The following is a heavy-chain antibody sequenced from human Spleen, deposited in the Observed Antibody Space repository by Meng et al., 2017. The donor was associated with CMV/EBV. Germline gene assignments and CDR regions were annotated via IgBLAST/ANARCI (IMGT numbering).Heavy chain of an antibody. J-gene: IGHJ6*02. CDR3: ARDGVQSFYYYYGMDV. CDR2: IYHSGST. D-gene: IGHD3-16*01. Sequence: SETLSLTCAVSGGSISSSNWWSWVRQPPGKGLEWIGEIYHSGSTNYNPSLKSRVTISVDKSKNQFSLKLSSVTAADTAVYYCARDGVQSFYYYYGMDVWGQGTTVTVSS. CDR1: GGSISSSNW. V-gene: IGHV4-4*02.